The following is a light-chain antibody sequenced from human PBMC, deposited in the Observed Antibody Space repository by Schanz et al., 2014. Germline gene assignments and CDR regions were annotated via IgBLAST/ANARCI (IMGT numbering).Light chain of an antibody. V-gene: IGKV1-27*01. CDR1: QGIRNS. Sequence: DIQMTQSPSSLSASVGDRVTITCRANQGIRNSVAGYQQKPGKVPKLLIYAASTLQSGVPSRFSGSGSGTDFTLTVSSLQPEDFATYYCQQGDSFPLTFGGGTTVEIK. J-gene: IGKJ4*01. CDR3: QQGDSFPLT. CDR2: AAS.